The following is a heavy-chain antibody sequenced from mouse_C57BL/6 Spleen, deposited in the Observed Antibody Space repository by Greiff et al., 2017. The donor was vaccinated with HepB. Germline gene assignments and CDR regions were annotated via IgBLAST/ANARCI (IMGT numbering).Heavy chain of an antibody. D-gene: IGHD1-1*01. CDR1: GYTFTSYW. J-gene: IGHJ4*01. Sequence: QVQLQQPGAELVKPGASVKLSCKASGYTFTSYWMHWVKQRPGQGLEWIGMIHPNSGSTNYNEKFKSKATLTVDKSSSTAYMQLSSLTSEDSAVYYSARSYYYGSSGAMDYWGQGTSVTVSS. V-gene: IGHV1-64*01. CDR3: ARSYYYGSSGAMDY. CDR2: IHPNSGST.